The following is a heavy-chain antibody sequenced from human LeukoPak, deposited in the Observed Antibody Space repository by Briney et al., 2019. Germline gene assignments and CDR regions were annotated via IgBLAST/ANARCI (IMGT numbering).Heavy chain of an antibody. CDR2: ITSSSSCI. J-gene: IGHJ4*02. CDR1: GFTFSSYS. V-gene: IGHV3-21*01. Sequence: PGGSLRLSCAASGFTFSSYSMNWVRQAPGKGLEWVSSITSSSSCIYYADSVKGRFTISRDNAKNSLYLQMNSLRAEDTAVYYCAPSTYSGSPPFDYWGQGTLVTVSS. D-gene: IGHD1-26*01. CDR3: APSTYSGSPPFDY.